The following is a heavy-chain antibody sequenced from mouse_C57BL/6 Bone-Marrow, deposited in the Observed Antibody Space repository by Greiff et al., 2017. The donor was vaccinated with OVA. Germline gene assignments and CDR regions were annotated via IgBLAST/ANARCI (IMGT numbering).Heavy chain of an antibody. CDR1: GFTFSDFY. J-gene: IGHJ2*01. V-gene: IGHV7-1*01. D-gene: IGHD2-3*01. Sequence: EVHLVESGGGLVQSGRSLRLSCATSGFTFSDFYMEWVRQAPGKGLEWIAASRNKANDYTTEYSASVKGRFIVSRDTSQSILYLQMNALRAEDTAIYYCARDDGYYGFDYWGQGTTLTVSS. CDR3: ARDDGYYGFDY. CDR2: SRNKANDYTT.